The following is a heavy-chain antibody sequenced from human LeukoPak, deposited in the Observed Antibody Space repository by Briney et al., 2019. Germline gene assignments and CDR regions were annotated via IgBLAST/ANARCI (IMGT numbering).Heavy chain of an antibody. J-gene: IGHJ3*02. Sequence: SETLSLTCAVSGGSISSGGNSWNWIRQPPGKGLEWIGYIYHNGNTYYNPSLKSRVTISVERSKNQFSLKLSSVTAADTAVYYCARARYVNSFYAFDIWGQGTLVTVSS. CDR3: ARARYVNSFYAFDI. D-gene: IGHD3-9*01. CDR2: IYHNGNT. CDR1: GGSISSGGNS. V-gene: IGHV4-30-2*01.